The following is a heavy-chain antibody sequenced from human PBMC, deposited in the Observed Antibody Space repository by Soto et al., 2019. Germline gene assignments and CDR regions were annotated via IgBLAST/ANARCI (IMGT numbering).Heavy chain of an antibody. Sequence: SEDLSLTCAVSGASVSSGSYQWSWIRQSPGKGLEWIGFISFTGSTNSNPSLKSRVTFSVDASKNHFSLKLTSVTAADTALYFCARLQFYDFWSGSDPLDVWGQGTTFTVSS. CDR3: ARLQFYDFWSGSDPLDV. CDR2: ISFTGST. CDR1: GASVSSGSYQ. J-gene: IGHJ6*02. V-gene: IGHV4-61*01. D-gene: IGHD3-3*01.